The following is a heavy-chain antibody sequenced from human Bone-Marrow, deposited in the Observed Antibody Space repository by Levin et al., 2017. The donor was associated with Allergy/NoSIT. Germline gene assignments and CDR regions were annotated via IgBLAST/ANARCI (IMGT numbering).Heavy chain of an antibody. J-gene: IGHJ6*03. CDR1: GGSISTYY. V-gene: IGHV4-59*01. CDR2: IYYSGST. CDR3: ARAIPSGGNSYYYYYMDV. Sequence: SQTLSLTFTVSGGSISTYYWSWIRQPPEKRLEWIGYIYYSGSTKYNPSLKSRVTLLVDTSKNLFSLKLSSVTAADSAVYFCARAIPSGGNSYYYYYMDVWGKGTTVTVSS. D-gene: IGHD4-23*01.